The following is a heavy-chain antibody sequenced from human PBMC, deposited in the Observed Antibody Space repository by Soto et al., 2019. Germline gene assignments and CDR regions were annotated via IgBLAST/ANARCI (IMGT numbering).Heavy chain of an antibody. CDR3: ATSRSGPFDY. CDR1: GFTFDDYT. V-gene: IGHV3-43*01. D-gene: IGHD6-19*01. CDR2: ISWDGGST. J-gene: IGHJ4*02. Sequence: GGSLRLSCAASGFTFDDYTMHWVRQAPGKGLEWVSLISWDGGSTYYADSVKGRFTISRDNSKNSLYLQMNSLRTEDTALYYCATSRSGPFDYWGQGTLVTVSS.